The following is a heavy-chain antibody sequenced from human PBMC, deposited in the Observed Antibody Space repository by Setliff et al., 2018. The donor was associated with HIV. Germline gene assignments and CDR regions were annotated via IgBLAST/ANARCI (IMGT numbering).Heavy chain of an antibody. CDR1: GFTFSDYY. CDR2: ISSSGSTI. Sequence: GGSLRLSCTASGFTFSDYYMNWVRQAPGKGLEWLSYISSSGSTIYYADSVKGRFTVSRDNAKNSLYLQMNSLRAEDTAVYYCAKDRSGSYSFARDWGQGTLVTVSS. D-gene: IGHD1-26*01. J-gene: IGHJ4*02. V-gene: IGHV3-11*04. CDR3: AKDRSGSYSFARD.